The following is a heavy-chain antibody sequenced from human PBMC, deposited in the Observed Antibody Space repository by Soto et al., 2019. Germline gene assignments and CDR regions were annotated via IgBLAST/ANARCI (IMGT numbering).Heavy chain of an antibody. CDR2: IYYSGST. CDR1: GGSISSGRYY. Sequence: QLQLQESGPGLVKPSETLSLTCTVSGGSISSGRYYWGWIRQPPGKGLEWIGSIYYSGSTYSNPSLKSRVPLFVDTSKNQYPLRLSSVTAADTAVYYCARHSDCSGGSCYSEYFAVGNWFDPWGQGTLVTVSS. V-gene: IGHV4-39*01. D-gene: IGHD2-15*01. CDR3: ARHSDCSGGSCYSEYFAVGNWFDP. J-gene: IGHJ5*02.